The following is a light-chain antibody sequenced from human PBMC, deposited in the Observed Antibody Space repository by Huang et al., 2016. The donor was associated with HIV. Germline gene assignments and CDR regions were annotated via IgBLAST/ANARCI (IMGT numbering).Light chain of an antibody. J-gene: IGKJ1*01. CDR3: MQTKQFPWT. CDR1: QSLVHSDGNTY. V-gene: IGKV2-24*01. Sequence: DIVMTQTPLSLPVTLGQSASVSCNSSQSLVHSDGNTYLSWLHQRPGQPPRLLIYKIFSRFSGVPDRFSGSGAGTHFTLKISRVEAEDVGFYYCMQTKQFPWTFGQGTTVEI. CDR2: KIF.